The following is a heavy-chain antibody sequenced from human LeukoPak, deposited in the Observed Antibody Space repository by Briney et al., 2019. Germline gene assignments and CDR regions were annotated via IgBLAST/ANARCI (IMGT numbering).Heavy chain of an antibody. D-gene: IGHD3-16*01. J-gene: IGHJ6*03. CDR2: IWHDGSVE. Sequence: TGGSLRLSCAASGFMFSRLGMQWVRQAPGEGLEWVAMIWHDGSVEGYADSVKGRFTISRDNSQNTLYLQMNSLRDDDTAVYYCAKEGDQFRGYLDAWGKGTTVTVSS. CDR3: AKEGDQFRGYLDA. V-gene: IGHV3-33*06. CDR1: GFMFSRLG.